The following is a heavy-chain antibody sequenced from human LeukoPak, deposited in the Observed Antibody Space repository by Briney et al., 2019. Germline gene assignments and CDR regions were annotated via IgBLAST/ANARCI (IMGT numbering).Heavy chain of an antibody. Sequence: ASGKVACKASAYTFTGYYMHWVRHAHGHGLEWMAWINPNSGATDYAQKLQGRVTKTRDTSTSTAYMELSRLRSDVTAVYYCARLNGNHFDYWGQGTLVIVSS. CDR2: INPNSGAT. CDR3: ARLNGNHFDY. CDR1: AYTFTGYY. V-gene: IGHV1-2*02. D-gene: IGHD1-14*01. J-gene: IGHJ4*02.